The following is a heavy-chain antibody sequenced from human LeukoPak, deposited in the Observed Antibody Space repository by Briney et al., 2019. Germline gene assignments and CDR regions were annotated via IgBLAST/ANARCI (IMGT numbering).Heavy chain of an antibody. CDR3: ARWQQVVWHNAFDV. Sequence: GGSLRLSCAASGFTFSSHWMSWLRQAPGKGLEWVVSIKEDGTEKYYVDSVKGRLTSSRDNAKNSLYLQMNSLRAEDTAVYYCARWQQVVWHNAFDVWGQGTMATVSS. J-gene: IGHJ3*01. CDR2: IKEDGTEK. D-gene: IGHD6-13*01. CDR1: GFTFSSHW. V-gene: IGHV3-7*01.